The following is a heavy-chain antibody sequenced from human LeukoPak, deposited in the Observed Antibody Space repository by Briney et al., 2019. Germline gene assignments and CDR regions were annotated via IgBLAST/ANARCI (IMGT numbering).Heavy chain of an antibody. J-gene: IGHJ4*02. V-gene: IGHV4-39*07. CDR1: GGSISSSTYY. CDR2: IYYSGSTT. D-gene: IGHD5-24*01. CDR3: ARGWLQLPTFN. Sequence: PSETLSLTCSVSGGSISSSTYYWGWIRQPRGKGLEWIGNIYYSGSTTYYNPSLKSRVTMSVDASKNQFSLKLSSVTAADTAVYYCARGWLQLPTFNWGQGTLVTVSS.